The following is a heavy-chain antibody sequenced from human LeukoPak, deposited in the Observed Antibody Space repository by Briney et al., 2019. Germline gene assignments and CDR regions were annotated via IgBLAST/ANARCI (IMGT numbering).Heavy chain of an antibody. J-gene: IGHJ4*02. D-gene: IGHD4-17*01. CDR2: IYSGGST. CDR1: GFTVSSNY. Sequence: GGSLRLSCAASGFTVSSNYMSWVRQAPGKGLEWVSVIYSGGSTYYADSVKGRFTISRDNSKNTLYLQMNSLRAEGTAVHYCAREATVTTAFDYWGQGTLVTVSS. V-gene: IGHV3-53*01. CDR3: AREATVTTAFDY.